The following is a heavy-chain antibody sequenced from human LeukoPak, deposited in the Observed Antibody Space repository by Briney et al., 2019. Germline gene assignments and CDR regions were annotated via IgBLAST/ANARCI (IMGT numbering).Heavy chain of an antibody. CDR1: GXSIRSHY. Sequence: SETLSLTCTVSGXSIRSHYWSWIRQPAGKGLEWIGRIYTTGSTNYNPSLKSRVTMSIDTSKNQFSLRLTSVTAADTAVYYCARGGSTMAPYWFDPWGQGTLVTVSS. D-gene: IGHD1-26*01. V-gene: IGHV4-4*07. CDR2: IYTTGST. J-gene: IGHJ5*02. CDR3: ARGGSTMAPYWFDP.